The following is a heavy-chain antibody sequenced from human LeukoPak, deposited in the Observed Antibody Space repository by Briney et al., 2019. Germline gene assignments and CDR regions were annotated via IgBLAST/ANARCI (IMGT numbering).Heavy chain of an antibody. CDR1: GFTFISYW. D-gene: IGHD3-9*01. V-gene: IGHV3-7*01. Sequence: GGSLRLSCAASGFTFISYWMSWVRQAPGKGLEWVANIKQDGSEKYYVGSVKGRFTISRDNAKNSLYLQMNSLRAEDTAVYYCARDRETYYDILTAPSGFDPWGQGTLVTVSS. CDR3: ARDRETYYDILTAPSGFDP. CDR2: IKQDGSEK. J-gene: IGHJ5*02.